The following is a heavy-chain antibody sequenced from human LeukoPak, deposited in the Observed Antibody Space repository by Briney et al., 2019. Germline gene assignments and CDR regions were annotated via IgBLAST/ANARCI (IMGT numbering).Heavy chain of an antibody. CDR3: ARDRAAADP. CDR2: IYTDDGT. CDR1: GFTVSNYY. J-gene: IGHJ5*02. D-gene: IGHD6-13*01. V-gene: IGHV3-53*01. Sequence: PGGSLRLSCAASGFTVSNYYMSWVRQAPGKGLEWVPDIYTDDGTYYADSVKGRFTISRDDSKNMLFLQMDSLRVEDTAVYYCARDRAAADPWGQGTLVTVSS.